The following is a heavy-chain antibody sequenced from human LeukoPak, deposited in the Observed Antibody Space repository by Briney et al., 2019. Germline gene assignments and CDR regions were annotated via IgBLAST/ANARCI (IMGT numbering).Heavy chain of an antibody. J-gene: IGHJ4*02. CDR1: GYTFTGYY. V-gene: IGHV1-2*02. Sequence: ASVKVSCKASGYTFTGYYMHWVRQAPGQGLEWMGWINPNSGGTNYAQKFQGRVTMTRDTSISTAYMELSRLRSDDTAVYYCARDPLGYNYGYFYDYWGQGTLVTVSS. CDR3: ARDPLGYNYGYFYDY. D-gene: IGHD5-18*01. CDR2: INPNSGGT.